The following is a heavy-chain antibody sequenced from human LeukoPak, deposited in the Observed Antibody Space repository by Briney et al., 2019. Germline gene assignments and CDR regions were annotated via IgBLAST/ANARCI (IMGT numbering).Heavy chain of an antibody. J-gene: IGHJ4*02. CDR1: GFTFSSYA. D-gene: IGHD3-16*02. CDR2: ISGSGGST. V-gene: IGHV3-23*01. CDR3: AKSRDYVWGSYPNPLFDY. Sequence: GGSLRLSCAASGFTFSSYAMSWVRQAPGKGLEWVSAISGSGGSTYYADSVKGRFTISRDNSKNTLYLQMNSLRAEDTAVYYCAKSRDYVWGSYPNPLFDYRGQGTLVTVSS.